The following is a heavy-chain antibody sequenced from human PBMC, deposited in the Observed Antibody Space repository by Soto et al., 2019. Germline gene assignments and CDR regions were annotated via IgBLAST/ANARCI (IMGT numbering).Heavy chain of an antibody. CDR1: QNTGGVG. J-gene: IGHJ4*01. V-gene: IGHV2-5*02. Sequence: QNTGGVGVVYIRQPPGKALEWLAIIYWDDDKRYSQSLKSRLTITKDTSTNQVVLTMTNMDPVDTATYYCAYSISGSYLHFD. D-gene: IGHD3-10*01. CDR2: IYWDDDK. CDR3: AYSISGSYLHFD.